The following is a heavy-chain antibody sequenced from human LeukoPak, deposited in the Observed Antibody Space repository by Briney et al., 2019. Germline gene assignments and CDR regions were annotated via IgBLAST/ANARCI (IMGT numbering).Heavy chain of an antibody. V-gene: IGHV1-3*01. D-gene: IGHD4-11*01. J-gene: IGHJ3*02. CDR1: GYTFTSYA. Sequence: GASVKVSCTASGYTFTSYAMHWVRQAPGQRLEWMGWINAGNGNTKYSQSVQGRVTITRDTSASTAYMKMSSLRSEDTAVYYCARRGDSGDYGNYADAFDICGQGTMVTVSS. CDR3: ARRGDSGDYGNYADAFDI. CDR2: INAGNGNT.